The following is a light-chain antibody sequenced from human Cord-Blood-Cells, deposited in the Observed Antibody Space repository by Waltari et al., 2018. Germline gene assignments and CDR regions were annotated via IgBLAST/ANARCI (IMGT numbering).Light chain of an antibody. V-gene: IGKV1-39*01. CDR1: QSISSY. Sequence: DIQMNQSPSYLSASVGDRVTITCRASQSISSYLNWNQQKPGKAPKLLIYAASSLQSGVPSRFSGSVSGTDFSLTIISLQPEDFATYYCQQSYSTPRTFGPGNKVDIK. J-gene: IGKJ3*01. CDR3: QQSYSTPRT. CDR2: AAS.